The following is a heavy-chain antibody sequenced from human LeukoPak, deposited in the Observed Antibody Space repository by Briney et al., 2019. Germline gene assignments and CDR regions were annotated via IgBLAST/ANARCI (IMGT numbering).Heavy chain of an antibody. V-gene: IGHV1-2*06. CDR1: GYTFTGYS. J-gene: IGHJ4*02. D-gene: IGHD1-26*01. Sequence: ASVKVSCKSSGYTFTGYSIHWVRQAPGQGLEWMGRINPNSGVTNYAQKFQGRVAVTRDTSLNTAYMELNRLGSDDTAMYYCALDLDGSRFDYWGQGTLVTVSS. CDR3: ALDLDGSRFDY. CDR2: INPNSGVT.